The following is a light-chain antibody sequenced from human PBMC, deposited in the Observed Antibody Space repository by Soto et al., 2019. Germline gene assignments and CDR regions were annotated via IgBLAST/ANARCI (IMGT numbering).Light chain of an antibody. CDR3: MQSTHLPPT. CDR2: KVS. CDR1: QSLVYSDGIAY. J-gene: IGKJ1*01. V-gene: IGKV2-30*01. Sequence: DVVMTQSPLSLPVTLGQPASISCRSSQSLVYSDGIAYLNWFQQRPGQSPRRLIYKVSNRDSGVXDXXSGSGSGTDFTLKISRVEAEDVGVYYCMQSTHLPPTFGRGPKVEIK.